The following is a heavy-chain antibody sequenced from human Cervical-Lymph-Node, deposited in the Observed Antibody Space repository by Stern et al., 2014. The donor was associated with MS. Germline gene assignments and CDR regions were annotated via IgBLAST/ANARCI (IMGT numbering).Heavy chain of an antibody. CDR2: ISYDGRDK. D-gene: IGHD1-26*01. V-gene: IGHV3-30*04. CDR1: GFVFRRYA. J-gene: IGHJ4*02. Sequence: VQLVESGGGVVQPGRSLRLSCAASGFVFRRYALHWVRQAPGKGPEWVALISYDGRDKYYTDSVKGRFTVSIDNSNNTVDLEMNSLRLEDTAVYYCAKGGSGSYLDWGQGSLVTVSS. CDR3: AKGGSGSYLD.